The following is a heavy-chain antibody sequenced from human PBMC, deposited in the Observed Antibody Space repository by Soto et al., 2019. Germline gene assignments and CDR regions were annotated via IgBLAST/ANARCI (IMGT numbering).Heavy chain of an antibody. Sequence: EVQLVESGGGLLQPGRSLRLSCAASGFTSDDYAMHCVRQAPGKGLEWVSGISRNSGRIGYADSVKGRFTMSRDNAKNSLYLQMSSLRAEDTALYYCAKAEWDCSGGSCYNFDYWGQGTLVTVSS. D-gene: IGHD2-15*01. J-gene: IGHJ4*02. CDR3: AKAEWDCSGGSCYNFDY. CDR2: ISRNSGRI. V-gene: IGHV3-9*02. CDR1: GFTSDDYA.